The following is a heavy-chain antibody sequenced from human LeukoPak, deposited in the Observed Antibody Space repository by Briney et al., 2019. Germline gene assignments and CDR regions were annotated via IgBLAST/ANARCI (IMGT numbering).Heavy chain of an antibody. D-gene: IGHD6-13*01. V-gene: IGHV1-69*05. CDR2: IIPIFGTA. CDR3: ALFTAAAAGTDYYYMDV. Sequence: SVKVSCKASGGTFISYAISWVRQAPGQGLEWMGGIIPIFGTANYAQKFQGRVTITTDESTSAAYMELSSLRSEDTAVYYCALFTAAAAGTDYYYMDVWGKGTTVTVSS. CDR1: GGTFISYA. J-gene: IGHJ6*03.